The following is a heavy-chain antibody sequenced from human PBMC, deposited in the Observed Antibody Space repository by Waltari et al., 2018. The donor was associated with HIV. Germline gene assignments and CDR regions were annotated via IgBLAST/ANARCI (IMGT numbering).Heavy chain of an antibody. CDR2: INHSGKT. J-gene: IGHJ5*02. CDR3: AREKSRASKWYGIFYYDA. CDR1: GGTFSGYY. V-gene: IGHV4-34*02. Sequence: QVQLQQWGAGLLKPSETLSLTCAVYGGTFSGYYWTWIRQAPGKGLEWIGEINHSGKTNYTPALKGRLTLSVDTSKNQVSLRMKSVTGADTAIYYCAREKSRASKWYGIFYYDAWGQGTLVSVPS. D-gene: IGHD2-15*01.